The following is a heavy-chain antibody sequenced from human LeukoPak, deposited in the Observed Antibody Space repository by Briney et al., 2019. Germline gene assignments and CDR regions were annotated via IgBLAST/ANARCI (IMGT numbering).Heavy chain of an antibody. CDR2: IYTSGST. V-gene: IGHV4-4*07. J-gene: IGHJ6*03. D-gene: IGHD3-3*01. CDR1: GGSISSYY. Sequence: SETLSLTCTVSGGSISSYYWSWIRQPAGKGLEWIGRIYTSGSTNYIPSLKSRVTMSVDTSKNQFSLKLSSVTAADAAVYYCARDGIVLRFLEWPEGYYYYYMDVWGKGTTVTVSS. CDR3: ARDGIVLRFLEWPEGYYYYYMDV.